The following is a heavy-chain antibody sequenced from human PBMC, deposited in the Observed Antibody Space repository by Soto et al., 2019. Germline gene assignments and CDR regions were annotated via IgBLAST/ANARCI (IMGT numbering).Heavy chain of an antibody. D-gene: IGHD5-12*01. J-gene: IGHJ4*02. CDR1: GYTFNTYG. CDR2: ISAYNGDT. Sequence: QVQLVQSGAEVKEPGASVKVSCKTSGYTFNTYGITWVRQTPGQGIEWMGWISAYNGDTNYAQKFQGRVTMTTDTSPSTAHMELRSLSSDDTAVYYCARRGLASILDYWGQGTLVPVSS. CDR3: ARRGLASILDY. V-gene: IGHV1-18*01.